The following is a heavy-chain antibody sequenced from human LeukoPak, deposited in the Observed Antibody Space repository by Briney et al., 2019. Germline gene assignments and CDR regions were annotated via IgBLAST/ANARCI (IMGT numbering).Heavy chain of an antibody. V-gene: IGHV3-23*01. CDR3: AKDRGWELPAEAY. D-gene: IGHD1-26*01. Sequence: GGSLTLSCVASGFTFEKYVMNWVRQAPGKGLEWLATIYGSGVSISYADSVKGRFTISRDNSNNPLYLQMNSLRAEDTDMYFCAKDRGWELPAEAYWGQGVLVTVSS. J-gene: IGHJ4*02. CDR2: IYGSGVSI. CDR1: GFTFEKYV.